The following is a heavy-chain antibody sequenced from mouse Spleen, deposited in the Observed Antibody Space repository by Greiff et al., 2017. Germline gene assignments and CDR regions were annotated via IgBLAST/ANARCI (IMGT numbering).Heavy chain of an antibody. V-gene: IGHV5-9*04. Sequence: EVKLVESGGGLVKPGGSLKLSCAASGFTFSSYTMSWVRQTPAKRLEWVATISSGGGNTYYPDTMERRFTISRDNARNTLYLQMSSLRSEDTAMYYCARHSNYAMDYWGQGTSVTVSS. CDR3: ARHSNYAMDY. J-gene: IGHJ4*01. CDR1: GFTFSSYT. D-gene: IGHD2-5*01. CDR2: ISSGGGNT.